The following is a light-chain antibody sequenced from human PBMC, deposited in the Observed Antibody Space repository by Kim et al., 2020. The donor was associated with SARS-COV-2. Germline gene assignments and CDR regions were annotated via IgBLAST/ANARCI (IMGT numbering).Light chain of an antibody. Sequence: LSPGERATLSCTASQDIRGYLAWYQQKPGQAPRLLIYDSSNRPPAIPARFSGSGSGTDYTLPISSLMPEDFAVYYCQQRFNWPPLTFGGGTKLEI. CDR2: DSS. J-gene: IGKJ4*01. V-gene: IGKV3-11*01. CDR3: QQRFNWPPLT. CDR1: QDIRGY.